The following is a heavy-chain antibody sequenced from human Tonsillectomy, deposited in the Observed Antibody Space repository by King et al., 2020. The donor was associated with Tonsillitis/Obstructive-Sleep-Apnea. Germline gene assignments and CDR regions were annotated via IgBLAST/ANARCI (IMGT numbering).Heavy chain of an antibody. J-gene: IGHJ2*01. V-gene: IGHV4-61*01. CDR2: IYYSGST. CDR1: GGSVSSGSYY. CDR3: ARGLVVPAAIRIYWYFDL. D-gene: IGHD2-2*02. Sequence: VQLQESGPGLVKPSETLSLTCTVSGGSVSSGSYYWSWIRQPPGKGLEWIGYIYYSGSTNYNPSLKSRVTISVDTSKNQFSLKLSPVTAADTAVYYCARGLVVPAAIRIYWYFDLWGRGTLVTVSS.